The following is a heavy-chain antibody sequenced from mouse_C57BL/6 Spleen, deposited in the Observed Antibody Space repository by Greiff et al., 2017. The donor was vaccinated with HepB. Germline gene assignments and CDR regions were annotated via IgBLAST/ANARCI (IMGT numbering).Heavy chain of an antibody. D-gene: IGHD1-1*01. J-gene: IGHJ2*01. Sequence: EVQLQQSGPELVKPGASVKISCKASGYTFTDYYMNWVKQSHGKSLEWIGDINPNNGGTSYNQKFKGKATLNVEKSSSTAYMEPRSLTSEDSAVYYCERFINAVGAPFHLWGQRTTLTVPS. CDR2: INPNNGGT. V-gene: IGHV1-26*01. CDR3: ERFINAVGAPFHL. CDR1: GYTFTDYY.